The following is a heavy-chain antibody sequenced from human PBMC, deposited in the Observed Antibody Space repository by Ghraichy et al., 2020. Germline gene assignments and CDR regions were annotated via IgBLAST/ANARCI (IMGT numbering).Heavy chain of an antibody. Sequence: ASVKVSCKICRAHFSTPFTSWVRQARGLRLKKVGWINPNNGGTNYAQKFQGRVTMTRDTSISTAYMELTRLRSDDTAVYYCARDSGTGTTRFDPWGQGTL. CDR1: RAHFSTPF. CDR2: INPNNGGT. CDR3: ARDSGTGTTRFDP. D-gene: IGHD1-7*01. J-gene: IGHJ5*02. V-gene: IGHV1-2*02.